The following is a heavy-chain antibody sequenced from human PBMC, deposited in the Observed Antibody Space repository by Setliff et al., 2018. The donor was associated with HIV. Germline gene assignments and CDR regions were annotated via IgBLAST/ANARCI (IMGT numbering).Heavy chain of an antibody. CDR2: IDHRGRP. V-gene: IGHV4-34*01. CDR1: GGSFSDYY. CDR3: ARVRQVSDYGDYDYYFDY. D-gene: IGHD4-17*01. J-gene: IGHJ4*02. Sequence: SETLSLTCGIYGGSFSDYYWSWIRQPPGKGLEWIGEIDHRGRPKYNPSLNSRVTMSVDKSRNQFSLKLSSVTAADTAVYYCARVRQVSDYGDYDYYFDYWGQGALVTVSS.